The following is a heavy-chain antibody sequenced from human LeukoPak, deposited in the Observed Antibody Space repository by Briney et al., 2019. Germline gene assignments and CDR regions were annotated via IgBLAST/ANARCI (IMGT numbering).Heavy chain of an antibody. CDR3: ARGPTVTGVDY. CDR1: GYIFASYG. D-gene: IGHD4-17*01. CDR2: ISAYNGNT. V-gene: IGHV1-18*01. J-gene: IGHJ4*02. Sequence: ASVKVSCKASGYIFASYGISWVRQAPGQGLEWMGWISAYNGNTNYTQKLQGRVTMTTDTSTSTAYMELRSLRSDDTAVYYCARGPTVTGVDYWGQGTLVTVSS.